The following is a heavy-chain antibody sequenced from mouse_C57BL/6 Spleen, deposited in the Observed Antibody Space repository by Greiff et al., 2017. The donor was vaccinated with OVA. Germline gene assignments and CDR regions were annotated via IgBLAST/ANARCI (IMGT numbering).Heavy chain of an antibody. CDR1: GFSFNTYA. J-gene: IGHJ1*03. CDR3: VRHRDYGSSYDWYFDV. V-gene: IGHV10-1*01. Sequence: EVKLMESGGGLVQPKGSLKLSCAASGFSFNTYAMNWVRQAPGKGLEWVARIRSKSNNYATYYADSVKDRFTISRDDSESMLYLQMNNLKTEDTAMYYCVRHRDYGSSYDWYFDVWGTGTTVTVSS. D-gene: IGHD1-1*01. CDR2: IRSKSNNYAT.